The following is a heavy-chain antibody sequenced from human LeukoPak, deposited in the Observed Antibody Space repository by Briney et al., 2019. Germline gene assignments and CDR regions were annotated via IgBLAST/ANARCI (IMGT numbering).Heavy chain of an antibody. CDR2: IIPIFGTA. Sequence: ASVKVSCKASGYTFTSYDINWVRQATGQGLEWMGGIIPIFGTANYAQKFQGRVTITTDESTSTAYMELSSLRSEDTAVYYCARDGPSGYDYSFDYWGQGTLVTVSS. CDR1: GYTFTSYD. V-gene: IGHV1-69*05. D-gene: IGHD5-12*01. J-gene: IGHJ4*02. CDR3: ARDGPSGYDYSFDY.